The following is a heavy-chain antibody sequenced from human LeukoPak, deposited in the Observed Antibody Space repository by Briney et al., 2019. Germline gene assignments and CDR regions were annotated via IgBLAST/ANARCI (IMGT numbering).Heavy chain of an antibody. V-gene: IGHV4-59*08. Sequence: PSETLSLTYTVSGGPISRYYWSWIRQPPGKGLEWIGYVYYSASTNYNPSLKSRVTISVDTSKNQFSLKLSSVTAADTAVYYCAKYTGTYFDYWGQGTLVTVSS. CDR2: VYYSAST. J-gene: IGHJ4*02. CDR3: AKYTGTYFDY. CDR1: GGPISRYY. D-gene: IGHD7-27*01.